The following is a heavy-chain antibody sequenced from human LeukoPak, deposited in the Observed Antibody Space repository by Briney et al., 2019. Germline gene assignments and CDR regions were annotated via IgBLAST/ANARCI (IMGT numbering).Heavy chain of an antibody. V-gene: IGHV3-23*01. Sequence: PGGSLRLSCAVSGFTFSNYAMTWVRQAPGKGLEWVSGISDSGGSTYYADSVKGRFTISRDNSKNTLYLQMNSLRAEDTALYYCAKSLSGGGYYFEYWGQGTLVTVSS. D-gene: IGHD3-10*01. J-gene: IGHJ4*02. CDR1: GFTFSNYA. CDR2: ISDSGGST. CDR3: AKSLSGGGYYFEY.